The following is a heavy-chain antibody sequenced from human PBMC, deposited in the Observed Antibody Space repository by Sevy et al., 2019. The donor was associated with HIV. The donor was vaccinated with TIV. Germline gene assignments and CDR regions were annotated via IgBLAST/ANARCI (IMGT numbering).Heavy chain of an antibody. CDR2: ISGSGDST. CDR1: AFSFNTYA. J-gene: IGHJ4*02. V-gene: IGHV3-23*01. D-gene: IGHD3-16*01. CDR3: AKPRGSFYFDY. Sequence: GESLKISCAASAFSFNTYAMSWVRRAPGKGLECVSTISGSGDSTFYSDSVKGRFTISRDNSKNTLYLQMNSLRAEDTAVYYCAKPRGSFYFDYWGQGTLVTVSS.